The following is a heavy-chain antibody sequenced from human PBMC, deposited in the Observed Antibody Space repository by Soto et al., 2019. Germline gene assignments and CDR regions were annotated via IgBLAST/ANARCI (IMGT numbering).Heavy chain of an antibody. V-gene: IGHV4-39*01. D-gene: IGHD3-10*01. CDR1: GGSISSSSYY. Sequence: SETLSLTWTVSGGSISSSSYYWGWIRQPPGRGLEWIGSIYYSGSTYYNPSLKSRVTISVDTSKNQFSLKLSSVTAADTAVYYCARVLLWFGELSAQWFDPWGQGTLVTVSS. CDR2: IYYSGST. CDR3: ARVLLWFGELSAQWFDP. J-gene: IGHJ5*02.